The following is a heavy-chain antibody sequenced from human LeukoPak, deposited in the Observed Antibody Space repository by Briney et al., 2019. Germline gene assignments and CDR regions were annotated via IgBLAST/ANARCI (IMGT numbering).Heavy chain of an antibody. J-gene: IGHJ3*02. V-gene: IGHV1-46*03. CDR1: RYTLTSYY. CDR2: INPSGGST. CDR3: ARVGTVVTFAFDI. D-gene: IGHD4-23*01. Sequence: ASLKVSSKPSRYTLTSYYMHRVRHAPAQGLEWMGIINPSGGSTSYAQKFQGRVTMTRDTSTSTVYMELSSLRPEDTAVYYCARVGTVVTFAFDIWGQGTMVTVSS.